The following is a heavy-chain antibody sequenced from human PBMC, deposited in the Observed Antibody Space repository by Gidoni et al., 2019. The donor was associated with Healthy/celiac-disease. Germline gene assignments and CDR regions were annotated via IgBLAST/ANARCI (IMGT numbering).Heavy chain of an antibody. CDR2: FDPEDGET. CDR1: GYTLTELS. CDR3: ANLKYYYDSSGSVLGWYFDL. V-gene: IGHV1-24*01. J-gene: IGHJ2*01. Sequence: QVQLVQSGAEVKKPGASVKVSCKVAGYTLTELSMHWVRQAPGKGLEWMGGFDPEDGETIYAQKFQGRVTMTEDTSTDTAYMELSSLRSEDTAVYYCANLKYYYDSSGSVLGWYFDLWGRGTLVTVSS. D-gene: IGHD3-22*01.